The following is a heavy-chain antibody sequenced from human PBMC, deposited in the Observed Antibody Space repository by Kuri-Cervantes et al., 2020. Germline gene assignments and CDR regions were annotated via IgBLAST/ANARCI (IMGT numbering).Heavy chain of an antibody. CDR3: ATLSGMYQLLLDY. D-gene: IGHD2-2*01. CDR2: ISSSSSTI. Sequence: GESLKISCAASGFTFSSYGMHWVRQAPGKGLEWVSYISSSSSTIYYADSVKGRFTISRDNAKNSLYLQMNSLRDEDTAVYYCATLSGMYQLLLDYWGQGTLVTVSS. J-gene: IGHJ4*02. V-gene: IGHV3-48*02. CDR1: GFTFSSYG.